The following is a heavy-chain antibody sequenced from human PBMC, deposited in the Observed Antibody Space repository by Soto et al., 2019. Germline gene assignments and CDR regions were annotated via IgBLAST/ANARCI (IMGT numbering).Heavy chain of an antibody. D-gene: IGHD6-19*01. CDR1: GFTFSSYG. J-gene: IGHJ4*02. V-gene: IGHV3-23*01. Sequence: EVQQLESGGGLVQPGGSLRLSCAASGFTFSSYGMSWVRQAPGKGLEWVSAISGSGGRTYNADSVKGRFTISRDNSKNTLYLQMNSLRAEDTAVYYCAKNEGYSSGWYLDWGQGTLVTVSS. CDR3: AKNEGYSSGWYLD. CDR2: ISGSGGRT.